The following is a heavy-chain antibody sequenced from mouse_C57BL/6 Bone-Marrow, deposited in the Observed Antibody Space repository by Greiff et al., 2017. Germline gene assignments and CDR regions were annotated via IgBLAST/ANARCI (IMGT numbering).Heavy chain of an antibody. D-gene: IGHD1-1*01. CDR3: ARRDYYSSSYAMDY. CDR2: IYPGSGST. Sequence: QVQLQQPGAELVKPGASVKMSCKASGYTFTSYWITWVKQRPGQGLEWIGDIYPGSGSTNYNEKFKSKATLTVDTSSSTAYMQLSSLTSEDSAVYYCARRDYYSSSYAMDYWGQGTSVTVSS. CDR1: GYTFTSYW. J-gene: IGHJ4*01. V-gene: IGHV1-55*01.